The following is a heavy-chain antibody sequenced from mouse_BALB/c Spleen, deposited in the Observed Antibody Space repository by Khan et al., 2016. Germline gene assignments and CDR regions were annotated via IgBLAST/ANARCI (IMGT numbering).Heavy chain of an antibody. V-gene: IGHV9-1*02. D-gene: IGHD6-1*01. CDR2: IATYSGES. J-gene: IGHJ4*01. CDR1: GYAFTNYG. CDR3: ARRRQLDLYYAMDY. Sequence: QIQLVQSGPDLKKPGETVKISCKASGYAFTNYGMNWVKQAPGKGLEWMGWIATYSGESTYADDFKGRFAFSLETSASTAYLQISSLKNEDMATYLCARRRQLDLYYAMDYWGQGTSVTVSS.